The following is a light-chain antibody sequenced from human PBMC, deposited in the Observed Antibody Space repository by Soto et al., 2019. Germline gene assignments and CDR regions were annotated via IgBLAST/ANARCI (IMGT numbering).Light chain of an antibody. CDR3: QQYNNWPPLT. CDR2: GAS. Sequence: EIVMTQSPDTLSVSPWERATLTCRASQSVGSNLAWYQQKPGQAPRLLIHGASTRVTGIPVRFSGSGSGTEFTLTISSLQSEDFAVYYCQQYNNWPPLTFGGGTKVDIK. J-gene: IGKJ4*01. CDR1: QSVGSN. V-gene: IGKV3-15*01.